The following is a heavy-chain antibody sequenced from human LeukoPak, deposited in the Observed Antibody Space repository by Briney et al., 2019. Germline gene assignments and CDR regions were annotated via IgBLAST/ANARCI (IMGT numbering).Heavy chain of an antibody. D-gene: IGHD4-17*01. V-gene: IGHV3-74*01. CDR2: INPDGSDT. CDR1: GFPFSFYW. Sequence: GGSLRLSCAASGFPFSFYWIHWVRQAPGKGLVWVSRINPDGSDTSYTDSVKGRFTISRDNAKNTVYLQMNSLRAEDTAVYYCTRGSYGDYEYWGQGTLVTVSS. J-gene: IGHJ4*02. CDR3: TRGSYGDYEY.